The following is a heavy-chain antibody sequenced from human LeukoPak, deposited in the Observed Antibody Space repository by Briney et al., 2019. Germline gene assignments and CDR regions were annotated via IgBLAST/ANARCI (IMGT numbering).Heavy chain of an antibody. V-gene: IGHV4-59*08. CDR2: IYYSGST. CDR1: GGSISSYY. Sequence: SETLSLTRTVSGGSISSYYWSWIRQPPGKGLEWIGYIYYSGSTKYNPALKSRVTISVDTSKNQFSLKLSSVTAADTAVYYCARHSYCSSTSCFNYYYYGMGVWGQGTTVTVSS. D-gene: IGHD2-2*01. J-gene: IGHJ6*02. CDR3: ARHSYCSSTSCFNYYYYGMGV.